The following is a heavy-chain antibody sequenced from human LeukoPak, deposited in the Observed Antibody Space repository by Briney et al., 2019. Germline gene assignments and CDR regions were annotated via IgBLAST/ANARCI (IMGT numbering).Heavy chain of an antibody. CDR1: GFTFSTYS. J-gene: IGHJ4*02. V-gene: IGHV3-48*02. CDR3: ARDKYSTIDY. Sequence: PGGSLRLSCAASGFTFSTYSMHWVRQAPGKGLEWVSYISSSSSTIFYADSFKGRFTISRDNGKSSLFLQMNSLRDEDTAIYYCARDKYSTIDYWGQGTLVTVSS. CDR2: ISSSSSTI. D-gene: IGHD6-6*01.